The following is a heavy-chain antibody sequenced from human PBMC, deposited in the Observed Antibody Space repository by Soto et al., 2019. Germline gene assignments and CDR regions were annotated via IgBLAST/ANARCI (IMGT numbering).Heavy chain of an antibody. CDR2: ISWNSGSI. CDR1: GFTFDDYA. CDR3: AKAGGGFFDF. Sequence: EVQLVESGGGLVQPGRSLRLSCAASGFTFDDYAMHWVRQAPGKGLEWVSGISWNSGSIGYADSVKGRFTISRDNAKNSLYLQMNSPRAEDTALYYCAKAGGGFFDFWGQGTLVTVSS. J-gene: IGHJ4*02. V-gene: IGHV3-9*01.